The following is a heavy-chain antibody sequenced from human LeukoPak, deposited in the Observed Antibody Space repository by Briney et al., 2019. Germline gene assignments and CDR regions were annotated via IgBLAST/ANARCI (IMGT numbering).Heavy chain of an antibody. CDR2: IYYSGTT. Sequence: SETLSLTCAVYGGSFSGYYWSWIRQPPGKGLEWIGSIYYSGTTYYNPSLKSRVTISVDTSKNQFSLKLSSVTAADTALYYCAKHYMGSSYNHGLDCWGQGTLVTVSS. CDR3: AKHYMGSSYNHGLDC. D-gene: IGHD3-10*01. J-gene: IGHJ4*02. CDR1: GGSFSGYY. V-gene: IGHV4-34*01.